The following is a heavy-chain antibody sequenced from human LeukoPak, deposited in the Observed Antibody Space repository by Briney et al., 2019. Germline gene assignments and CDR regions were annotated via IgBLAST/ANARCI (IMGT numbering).Heavy chain of an antibody. V-gene: IGHV3-23*01. Sequence: GGSLRLSCAASGFTFSSYAMSWVRQAPGKGLEWVSAISGSGGSTYYADSVKGRFTISRVNSKNTLYLQMNSLRAEDTAVYYCAKTKITLIVVANPNSGALDIWGQGTMVTVSS. CDR1: GFTFSSYA. CDR3: AKTKITLIVVANPNSGALDI. CDR2: ISGSGGST. J-gene: IGHJ3*02. D-gene: IGHD3-22*01.